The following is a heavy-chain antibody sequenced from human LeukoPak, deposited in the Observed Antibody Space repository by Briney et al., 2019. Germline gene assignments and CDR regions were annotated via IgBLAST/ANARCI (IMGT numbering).Heavy chain of an antibody. V-gene: IGHV3-21*01. CDR1: GFTFSSYS. CDR2: ISSSSSYI. Sequence: GGSLRLSCAASGFTFSSYSMNWVRQAPGNGLEWVSSISSSSSYIYYADSVKGRFTISRDNAKNSLYLQMNSLRAEDTAVYYCARDIATAGTPGHDYWGQGTLVTVSS. D-gene: IGHD6-13*01. CDR3: ARDIATAGTPGHDY. J-gene: IGHJ4*02.